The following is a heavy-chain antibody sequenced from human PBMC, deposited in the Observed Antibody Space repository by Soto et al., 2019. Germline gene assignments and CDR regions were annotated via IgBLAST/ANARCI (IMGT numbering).Heavy chain of an antibody. D-gene: IGHD6-13*01. CDR1: GFSFSTSRVG. J-gene: IGHJ4*02. CDR2: TYWDDDK. Sequence: QITLKESGPTLVKPTQTLTLTCTFSGFSFSTSRVGVGWIRQPPGKALEWLALTYWDDDKRYSPSLKNRVTINKDTSKNEVVLTMTNMVPVNTATYYCAHSRQLAPGTFDYWGQGTLVTVSS. CDR3: AHSRQLAPGTFDY. V-gene: IGHV2-5*02.